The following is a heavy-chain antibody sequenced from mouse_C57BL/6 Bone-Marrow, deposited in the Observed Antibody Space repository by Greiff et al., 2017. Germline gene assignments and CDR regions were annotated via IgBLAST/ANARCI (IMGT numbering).Heavy chain of an antibody. CDR2: IHPNSGST. CDR3: ARGVQLRLIFAY. J-gene: IGHJ3*01. D-gene: IGHD3-2*02. Sequence: QVQLQQPGAELVKPGASVKLSCKASGYTFTSYWMHWVKQRPGQGLEWIGMIHPNSGSTNYNEKFKSKATLTVDKSSSTAYMQLSSLTSEDSAVYYCARGVQLRLIFAYWGQGTLVTVSA. V-gene: IGHV1-64*01. CDR1: GYTFTSYW.